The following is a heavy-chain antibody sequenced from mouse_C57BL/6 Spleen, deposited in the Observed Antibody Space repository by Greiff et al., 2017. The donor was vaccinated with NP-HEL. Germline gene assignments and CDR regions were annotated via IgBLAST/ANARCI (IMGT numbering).Heavy chain of an antibody. CDR3: ARPHDGYYSWFAY. D-gene: IGHD2-3*01. CDR1: GYTFTDYN. J-gene: IGHJ3*01. CDR2: INPNNGGT. V-gene: IGHV1-18*01. Sequence: EVQLQQSGPELVKPGASVKIPCKASGYTFTDYNMDWVKQSHGKSLEWIGDINPNNGGTIYNQKFKGKATLTVDKSSSTAYMELRSLTSEDTAVYYCARPHDGYYSWFAYWGQGTLVTVSA.